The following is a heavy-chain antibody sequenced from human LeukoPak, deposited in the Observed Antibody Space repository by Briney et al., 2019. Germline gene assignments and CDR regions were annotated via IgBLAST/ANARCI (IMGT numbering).Heavy chain of an antibody. Sequence: SETLSLTCTVSGVSISSRSYRWGWVRRPPGKRLEWIGSVDYSGSTLYNPSLRSRDTISVDTSENQFSLRLRSVTAADTAVYYCARRAIFGVVKGDWYFDLWGRGTLNTVST. CDR3: ARRAIFGVVKGDWYFDL. D-gene: IGHD3-3*01. CDR2: VDYSGST. CDR1: GVSISSRSYR. V-gene: IGHV4-39*01. J-gene: IGHJ2*01.